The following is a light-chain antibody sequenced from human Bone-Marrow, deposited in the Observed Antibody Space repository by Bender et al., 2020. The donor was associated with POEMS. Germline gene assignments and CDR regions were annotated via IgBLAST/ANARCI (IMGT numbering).Light chain of an antibody. CDR1: KLGEEY. CDR3: QSWGSNTAV. Sequence: SYELTQPPSVSVSPGQTATITCSGEKLGEEYACWYQQKPGQSPVVVIYQDTKRPSGIPERFSGSNSGNTATLTISGTQTMDEADYYCQSWGSNTAVFGGATKLTVL. CDR2: QDT. V-gene: IGLV3-1*01. J-gene: IGLJ2*01.